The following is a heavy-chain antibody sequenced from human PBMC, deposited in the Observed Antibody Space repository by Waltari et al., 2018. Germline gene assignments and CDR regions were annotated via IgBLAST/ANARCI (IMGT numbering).Heavy chain of an antibody. CDR2: TYSSGST. J-gene: IGHJ4*02. Sequence: QVQLQESGPGLVKPSETLSLTCTVSGGSINSYYWSWIRQPPGKGLEWIGYTYSSGSTNYSPSLRGRIIISVDTSKNQFSLKLSSVTTADTAVYYCARGADYIDYWGQGTLVTVSS. CDR1: GGSINSYY. CDR3: ARGADYIDY. D-gene: IGHD6-19*01. V-gene: IGHV4-59*01.